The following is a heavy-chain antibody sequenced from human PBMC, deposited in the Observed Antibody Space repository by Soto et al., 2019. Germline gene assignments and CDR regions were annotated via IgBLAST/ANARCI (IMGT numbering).Heavy chain of an antibody. CDR2: ISSDGST. CDR1: GFTFSSYD. V-gene: IGHV3-64*04. J-gene: IGHJ3*01. Sequence: GGSLRLSCSASGFTFSSYDIHWVRQAPGKGLEYVSSISSDGSTYYAVSVKGRFTISRDNSKNTLYLQMNSLRAEDTAVYYCAKGGLLFWGQGTMVTVSS. CDR3: AKGGLLF.